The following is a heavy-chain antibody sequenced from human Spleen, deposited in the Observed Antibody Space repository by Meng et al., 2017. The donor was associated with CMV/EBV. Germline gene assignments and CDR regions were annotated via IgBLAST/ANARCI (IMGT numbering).Heavy chain of an antibody. V-gene: IGHV1-2*02. J-gene: IGHJ5*02. D-gene: IGHD2-2*02. CDR2: INPNSGGT. Sequence: ASVKVSCKASGYTFSSYYMHWVRQAPGQGLEWMGWINPNSGGTNYAQKFQGRVTMTRDTSISTAYMELSRLRSDDTAVYYCAANGYCSSTSCYRGWFDPWGQGTLVTVSS. CDR3: AANGYCSSTSCYRGWFDP. CDR1: GYTFSSYY.